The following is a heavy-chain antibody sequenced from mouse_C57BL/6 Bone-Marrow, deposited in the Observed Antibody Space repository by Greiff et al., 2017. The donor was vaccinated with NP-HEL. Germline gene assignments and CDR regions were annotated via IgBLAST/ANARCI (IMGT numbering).Heavy chain of an antibody. CDR2: ISSGGDYI. CDR1: GFTFSSYA. D-gene: IGHD1-1*01. V-gene: IGHV5-9-1*02. Sequence: VQLKESGEGLVKPGGSLKLSCAASGFTFSSYAMSWVRQTPEKRLEWVAYISSGGDYIYYADTVKGRFTISRDNARNTLYLQMSSLKSEDTAMYYCTRDPYYYGSSYPLFAYWGQGTLVTVSA. CDR3: TRDPYYYGSSYPLFAY. J-gene: IGHJ3*01.